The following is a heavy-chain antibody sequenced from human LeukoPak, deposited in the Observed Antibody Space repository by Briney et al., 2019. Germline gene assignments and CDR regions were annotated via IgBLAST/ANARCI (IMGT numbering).Heavy chain of an antibody. CDR2: ISAYNGNT. J-gene: IGHJ4*02. V-gene: IGHV1-18*01. CDR3: AIIVSGSYSSSFVDY. D-gene: IGHD1-26*01. CDR1: GYTFTSYA. Sequence: ASVKVSCKASGYTFTSYAMHWVRQAPGQGLEWMGWISAYNGNTNYAQKFQGRVTMTTDTSTSTAYMELRSLRSDDTAMYYCAIIVSGSYSSSFVDYWGQGTLVTVSS.